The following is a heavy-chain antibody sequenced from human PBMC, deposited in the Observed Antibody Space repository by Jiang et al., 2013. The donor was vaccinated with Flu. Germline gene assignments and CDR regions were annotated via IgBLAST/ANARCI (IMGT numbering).Heavy chain of an antibody. D-gene: IGHD2-21*02. V-gene: IGHV4-30-4*01. Sequence: LVKPSQTLSLTCTVSGGSISSGDYYWSWIRQPPGKGLEWIGYIYYSGSTYYNPSLKSRVTISVDTSKNQFSLKLSSVTAADTAVYYCARAPFAVVTALGAFDIWGQGTMVTVSS. CDR3: ARAPFAVVTALGAFDI. CDR2: IYYSGST. CDR1: GGSISSGDYY. J-gene: IGHJ3*02.